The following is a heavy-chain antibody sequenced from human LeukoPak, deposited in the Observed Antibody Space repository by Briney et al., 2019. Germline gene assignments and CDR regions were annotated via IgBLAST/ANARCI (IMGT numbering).Heavy chain of an antibody. J-gene: IGHJ4*02. V-gene: IGHV1-2*02. D-gene: IGHD2-15*01. Sequence: GASVKVSCKASGYTFTSYYMHWVRQAPGQGLDWMGWINPNSGGTNYAQKFQGRVTMTRDTSISTAYMELSRLRSDDTAVYYCARAPRGFCSGGSCFDFWGQGTLVTVSS. CDR1: GYTFTSYY. CDR3: ARAPRGFCSGGSCFDF. CDR2: INPNSGGT.